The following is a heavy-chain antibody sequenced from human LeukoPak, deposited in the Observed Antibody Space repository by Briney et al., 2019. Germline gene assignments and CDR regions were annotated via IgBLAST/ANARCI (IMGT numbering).Heavy chain of an antibody. D-gene: IGHD5-18*01. Sequence: VTSVKVSCKASGYTFTGYYMHWVRQAPGQGLEWMGWINPNSGGTNYAQKFQGRVTMTRDTSISTAYMELSRLRSDDTAVYYCARDGARYSYGYEPGGFVVAMGYYMDVWGKGTTVTVSS. CDR2: INPNSGGT. V-gene: IGHV1-2*02. CDR3: ARDGARYSYGYEPGGFVVAMGYYMDV. CDR1: GYTFTGYY. J-gene: IGHJ6*03.